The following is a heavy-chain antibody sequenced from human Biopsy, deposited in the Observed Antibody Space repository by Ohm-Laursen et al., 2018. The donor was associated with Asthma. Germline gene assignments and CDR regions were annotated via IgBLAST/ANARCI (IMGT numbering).Heavy chain of an antibody. D-gene: IGHD2-15*01. V-gene: IGHV3-9*01. J-gene: IGHJ6*02. CDR3: SRDRGGSTRGGCYYYGMDV. Sequence: SLRLSCAASGFTFEEYAMHWVRQPPGKGLEWVSGISWNSGTIAYADSVKGRFTISRDNSNNSVYLQMNSLRPEDTALYFCSRDRGGSTRGGCYYYGMDVWGQGTTVTVSS. CDR1: GFTFEEYA. CDR2: ISWNSGTI.